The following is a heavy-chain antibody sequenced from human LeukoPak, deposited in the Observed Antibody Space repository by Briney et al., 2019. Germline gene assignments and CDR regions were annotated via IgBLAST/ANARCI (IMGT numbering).Heavy chain of an antibody. V-gene: IGHV4-31*03. Sequence: PSQTLSLTCTVSGGSISSGVYYWSWIRQHPRKGLEWIGYFYYNGNTCYNPSLKSRVTISVDTSKNQFSLKLSSVTAADTAVYYCARDQGPYGAFDIWGQGTMVTVSS. D-gene: IGHD2-8*01. CDR3: ARDQGPYGAFDI. CDR2: FYYNGNT. CDR1: GGSISSGVYY. J-gene: IGHJ3*02.